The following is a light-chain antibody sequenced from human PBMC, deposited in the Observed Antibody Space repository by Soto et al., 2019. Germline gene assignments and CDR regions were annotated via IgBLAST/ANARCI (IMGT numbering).Light chain of an antibody. CDR3: QSWGTGLL. Sequence: QLVLTQSPSASAALGASVNLTCTLSGLHSNYAIAWHQQQPGKGPRYLIKITSDGTHTKGDGIPDRFSGSNSGAERYLTISSLQSDDEADYYCQSWGTGLLFGGGTKLT. J-gene: IGLJ3*02. CDR1: GLHSNYA. CDR2: ITSDGTH. V-gene: IGLV4-69*01.